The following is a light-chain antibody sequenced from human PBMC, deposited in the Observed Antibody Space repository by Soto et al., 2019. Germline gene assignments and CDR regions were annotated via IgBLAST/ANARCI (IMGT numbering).Light chain of an antibody. CDR1: SSDVGGYNY. CDR2: EVN. Sequence: QSVLTQPASVSGSPGQSITISCTGTSSDVGGYNYVSWFQQHPGKAPKLMIYEVNNRPSGVSNRFSGSKSGNSASLTISGLRAEDEADYYCSSYTSDTTRVFGGGTKLTVL. CDR3: SSYTSDTTRV. V-gene: IGLV2-14*01. J-gene: IGLJ3*02.